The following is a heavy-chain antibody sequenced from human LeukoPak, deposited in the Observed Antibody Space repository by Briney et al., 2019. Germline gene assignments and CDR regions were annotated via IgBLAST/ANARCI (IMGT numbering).Heavy chain of an antibody. CDR1: GFSFSRYW. J-gene: IGHJ4*02. CDR2: IKEDGSEQ. V-gene: IGHV3-7*01. Sequence: GGSLRLSCVASGFSFSRYWMSWVRQAPGKGLEWVANIKEDGSEQYYADSLKGRFTISRDNVKNSLYLHINSLRVEDTAVYYCARDSFETDIDYWGQGTLVSVSS. CDR3: ARDSFETDIDY. D-gene: IGHD1-14*01.